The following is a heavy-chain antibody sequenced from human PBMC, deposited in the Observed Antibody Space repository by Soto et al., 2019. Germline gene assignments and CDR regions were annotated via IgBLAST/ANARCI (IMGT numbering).Heavy chain of an antibody. D-gene: IGHD5-12*01. CDR1: GVSISSYY. Sequence: SETLSLTCTVSGVSISSYYWSWIRQPPGKGLEWIGYIYYSGSTNYNPSLKSRVTISVDTSKNQFFLKLSSVTAADTAVYYCARHVRYSGHPDYWGQGTLVTVSS. J-gene: IGHJ4*02. V-gene: IGHV4-59*08. CDR2: IYYSGST. CDR3: ARHVRYSGHPDY.